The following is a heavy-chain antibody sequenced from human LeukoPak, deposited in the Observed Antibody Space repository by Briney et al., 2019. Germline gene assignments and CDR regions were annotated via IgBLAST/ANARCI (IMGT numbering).Heavy chain of an antibody. CDR3: ARVQDGWLHDFDY. V-gene: IGHV3-30-3*01. D-gene: IGHD5-24*01. Sequence: PGGSLRLSCAASGFTFSSYAMHWVRQAPGKGLEWVAVISYDGSNKYYADSVKGRFTISRDNSKNTLYLQMNSLRAEDTAVYYCARVQDGWLHDFDYWGQGTLVTVSS. CDR2: ISYDGSNK. CDR1: GFTFSSYA. J-gene: IGHJ4*02.